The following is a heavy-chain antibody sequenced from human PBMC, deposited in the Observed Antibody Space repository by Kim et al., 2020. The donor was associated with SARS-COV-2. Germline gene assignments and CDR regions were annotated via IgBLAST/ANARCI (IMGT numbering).Heavy chain of an antibody. CDR2: T. CDR3: ARRGQLENDY. V-gene: IGHV5-51*01. Sequence: TKYSPSFQGQVTISADKSISTAYLQWSSLKASDTAMYYCARRGQLENDYWGQGTLVTVSS. D-gene: IGHD6-6*01. J-gene: IGHJ4*02.